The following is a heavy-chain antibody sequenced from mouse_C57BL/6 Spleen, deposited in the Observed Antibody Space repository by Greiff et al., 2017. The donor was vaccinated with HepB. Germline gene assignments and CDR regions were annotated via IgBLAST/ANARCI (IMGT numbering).Heavy chain of an antibody. CDR1: GYTFTDYN. CDR2: INPNNGGT. J-gene: IGHJ3*01. CDR3: ARVDYWPFAY. D-gene: IGHD2-4*01. V-gene: IGHV1-18*01. Sequence: EVQLQQSGPELVKPGASVKIPCKASGYTFTDYNMDWVKQSHGTSLEWIGDINPNNGGTIYNQKFKGKATLTVDKSSSTAYMELRSLTSEDTAVYCCARVDYWPFAYWGQGTLVTVSA.